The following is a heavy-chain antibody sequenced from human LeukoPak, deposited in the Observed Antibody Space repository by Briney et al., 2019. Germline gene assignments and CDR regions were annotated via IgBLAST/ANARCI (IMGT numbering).Heavy chain of an antibody. CDR3: ARGRAVAGTVAGKKDFDY. J-gene: IGHJ4*02. D-gene: IGHD6-19*01. CDR1: GFTFSSYA. Sequence: GGSLRLSCAASGFTFSSYAMHWVRQAPGKGLEWVAVIPHDGSNKYYADSVKGRFTISRDNSKNTLYLQMNSLRAEDTAVYYCARGRAVAGTVAGKKDFDYWGQGTLVTVSS. V-gene: IGHV3-30-3*01. CDR2: IPHDGSNK.